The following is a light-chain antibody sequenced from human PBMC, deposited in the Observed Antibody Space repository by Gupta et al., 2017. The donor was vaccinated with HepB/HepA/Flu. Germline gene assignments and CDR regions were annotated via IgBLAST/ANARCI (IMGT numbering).Light chain of an antibody. V-gene: IGKV3-20*01. Sequence: EIVLTQSPGTLSLSPGERATLSCRASQSISINYLAWYQQKPGQAPRLLIYGRSSSVTGIPDRFSGSGSATEFTLTIIGLEPPDFAVYYCQQEYWSQITFGRGTKVEI. J-gene: IGKJ4*01. CDR2: GRS. CDR1: QSISINY. CDR3: QQEYWSQIT.